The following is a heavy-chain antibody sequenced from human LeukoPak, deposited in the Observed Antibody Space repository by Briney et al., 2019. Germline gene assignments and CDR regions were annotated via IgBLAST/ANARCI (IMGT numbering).Heavy chain of an antibody. CDR2: ISSSSSTI. CDR3: AREFSGSNYGFPFDY. Sequence: PGGSLRLSCAASGFTFSSYSMNWVRQAPGKGLEWVSYISSSSSTIYYADSVKGRFTFSRDNAKNSLYLQMNSLRAEDTAVYYCAREFSGSNYGFPFDYWGQGTLVTVSS. V-gene: IGHV3-48*01. D-gene: IGHD1-26*01. CDR1: GFTFSSYS. J-gene: IGHJ4*02.